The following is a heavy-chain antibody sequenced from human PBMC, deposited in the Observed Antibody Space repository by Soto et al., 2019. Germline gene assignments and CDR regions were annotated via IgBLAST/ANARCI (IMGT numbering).Heavy chain of an antibody. V-gene: IGHV3-23*01. CDR3: AKDPLAAAAYYFDY. CDR1: GFTFSSYA. Sequence: GESLKISCAASGFTFSSYAMSWVRQAPGKGLEWVSAISGSGGSTYYADSVKGRFTISRDNSKNTLYLQMNSLRAEDTAVYYCAKDPLAAAAYYFDYWGQGTLVTVSS. CDR2: ISGSGGST. J-gene: IGHJ4*02. D-gene: IGHD6-13*01.